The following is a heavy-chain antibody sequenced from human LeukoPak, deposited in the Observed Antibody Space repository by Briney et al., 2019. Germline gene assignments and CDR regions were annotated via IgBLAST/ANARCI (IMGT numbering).Heavy chain of an antibody. V-gene: IGHV3-7*01. Sequence: GGSLRLSCAASGFTLSSYWMSWDRQAPGKGLEWVANIKQDGSEKYYVDSVKGRFTISRDNAKNSLYLQMNSLRAEDTAVYYCARDKSVYYDTSGSRFDYWGQGTLVTVSS. J-gene: IGHJ4*02. D-gene: IGHD3-22*01. CDR1: GFTLSSYW. CDR2: IKQDGSEK. CDR3: ARDKSVYYDTSGSRFDY.